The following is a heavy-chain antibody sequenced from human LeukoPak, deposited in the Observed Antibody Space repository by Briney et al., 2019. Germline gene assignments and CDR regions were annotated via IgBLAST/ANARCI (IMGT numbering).Heavy chain of an antibody. CDR3: ARHPYYRIAAGYYFDY. V-gene: IGHV4-59*08. J-gene: IGHJ4*02. D-gene: IGHD3-10*01. CDR2: IYYIVTT. CDR1: GGSISSYY. Sequence: PSETLSLTCTVAGGSISSYYGGWIRQPQGKGSEWNGYIYYIVTTNYNPTLKSRVTIPVDTSKNQFSLTLRSVTAADTAVYYCARHPYYRIAAGYYFDYWGQGTLVTVSS.